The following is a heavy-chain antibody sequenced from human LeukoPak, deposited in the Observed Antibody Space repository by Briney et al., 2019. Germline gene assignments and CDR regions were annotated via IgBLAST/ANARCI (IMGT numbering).Heavy chain of an antibody. CDR1: GFTFDDYA. CDR2: ISWNSGSI. V-gene: IGHV3-9*01. Sequence: GRSLRLSCAASGFTFDDYAMHWVRQAPGKGLEWVSGISWNSGSIGYADSVKGRFTISRDNAKNYLYLQMSSLRAEDTALYYCAKTYYGSGSYWYHYMDVWGKGTTVTVSS. CDR3: AKTYYGSGSYWYHYMDV. J-gene: IGHJ6*03. D-gene: IGHD3-10*01.